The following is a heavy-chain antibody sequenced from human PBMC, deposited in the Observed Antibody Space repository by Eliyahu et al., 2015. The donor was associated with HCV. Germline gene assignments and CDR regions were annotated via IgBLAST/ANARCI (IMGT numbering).Heavy chain of an antibody. CDR1: GFXFSRYT. CDR2: IGSSGIYI. J-gene: IGHJ6*02. Sequence: EVQLVESGGGLVKPGGSLRLSCAASGFXFSRYTMXWVRQAPGKGLXWVSXIGSSGIYIYFADSVKGRFTISRDNSKKSLYLQMNSLRAEDTAIYYCAREESTSSDFDVWGQGTTVTVSS. V-gene: IGHV3-21*01. D-gene: IGHD2-21*02. CDR3: AREESTSSDFDV.